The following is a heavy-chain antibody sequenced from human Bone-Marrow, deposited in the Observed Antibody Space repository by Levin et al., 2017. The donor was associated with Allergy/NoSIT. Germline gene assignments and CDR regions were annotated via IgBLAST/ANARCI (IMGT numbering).Heavy chain of an antibody. D-gene: IGHD1-1*01. CDR2: ISHAGSNE. V-gene: IGHV3-30*18. CDR1: GFSLTSHG. J-gene: IGHJ4*02. CDR3: AKERYTTGGPWDY. Sequence: LSLTCAASGFSLTSHGMYWVRQAPGKGLEWVAVISHAGSNEYYADSVKGRFTISRDNSKNTLFLQMNSLRLADTAVYYCAKERYTTGGPWDYWGQGTLVTVSS.